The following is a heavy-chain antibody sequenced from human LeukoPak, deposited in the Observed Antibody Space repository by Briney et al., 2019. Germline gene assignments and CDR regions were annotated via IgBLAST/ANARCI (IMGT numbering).Heavy chain of an antibody. Sequence: GGSLRLSCAASGFTFSVSTMTWIRQAPGKGLEWVSSISPSGTDMYFAQSLKGRFTISRDNTWWTVSLQMRSLRVDDTAVYYCARADCRTASCFLDNWGRGTLVTVSS. D-gene: IGHD2-2*01. CDR2: ISPSGTDM. V-gene: IGHV3-21*01. CDR3: ARADCRTASCFLDN. CDR1: GFTFSVST. J-gene: IGHJ4*02.